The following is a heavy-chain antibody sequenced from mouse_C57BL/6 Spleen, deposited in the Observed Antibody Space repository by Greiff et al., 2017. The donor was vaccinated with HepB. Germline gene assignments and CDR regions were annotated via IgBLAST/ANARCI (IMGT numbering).Heavy chain of an antibody. J-gene: IGHJ4*01. D-gene: IGHD2-4*01. CDR1: GYAFTNYL. CDR3: AIYYDYDGYAMDY. V-gene: IGHV1-54*01. CDR2: INPGSGGT. Sequence: VQLQQSGAELVRPGTSVKVSCKASGYAFTNYLIEWVKQRPGQGLEWIGVINPGSGGTNYNEKFKGKATLTADKSSSTAYMQLSSLTSEDSAVYFCAIYYDYDGYAMDYWGQGTSVTVSS.